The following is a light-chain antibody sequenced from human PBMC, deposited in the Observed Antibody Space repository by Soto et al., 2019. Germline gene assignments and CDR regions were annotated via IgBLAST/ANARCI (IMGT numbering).Light chain of an antibody. J-gene: IGKJ2*01. CDR2: AAS. Sequence: DIQMTQAPSSLSASVGDRVTITCRASQSISSYLNWYQQKPGKAAKFLIYAASSLQSWVPSRFSGRGSGTDFTLTISSLQPEDIATYYCQQRYSTTPFGKRTPLAIK. CDR3: QQRYSTTP. CDR1: QSISSY. V-gene: IGKV1-39*01.